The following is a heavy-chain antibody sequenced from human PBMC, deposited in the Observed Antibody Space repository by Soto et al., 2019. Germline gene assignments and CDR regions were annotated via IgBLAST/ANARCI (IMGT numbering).Heavy chain of an antibody. D-gene: IGHD5-18*01. CDR1: GVSISTYY. V-gene: IGHV4-59*01. Sequence: SETLSLTCTVSGVSISTYYWSWIRQPPGKGLEWIAYVYPSGITNYNPSLKSRVTISVDTSKNQFSLKLSSVTAADTAVYYCARHRGYNFDYWGQGTLVTVSS. CDR2: VYPSGIT. CDR3: ARHRGYNFDY. J-gene: IGHJ4*02.